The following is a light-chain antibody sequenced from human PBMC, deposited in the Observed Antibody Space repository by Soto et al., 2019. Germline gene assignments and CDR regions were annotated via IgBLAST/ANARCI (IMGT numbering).Light chain of an antibody. CDR1: KLGGKY. J-gene: IGLJ2*01. CDR2: DDS. CDR3: QAWDSSVV. Sequence: SYELTQPPSVSVSPGQTASMTCSGDKLGGKYVCWYQQKPGQSPVLLIYDDSKRPSGIPERFSGSNSGNTATLTISGTQAMDEADYYCQAWDSSVVFGGGTQLTVL. V-gene: IGLV3-1*01.